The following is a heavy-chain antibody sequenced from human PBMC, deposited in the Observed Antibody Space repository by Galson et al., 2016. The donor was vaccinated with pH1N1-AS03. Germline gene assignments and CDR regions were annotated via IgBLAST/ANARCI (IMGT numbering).Heavy chain of an antibody. CDR3: ARLDSSTRYNFDY. V-gene: IGHV4-34*01. CDR1: GGSFSGYY. D-gene: IGHD6-13*01. Sequence: ETLSLTCDVYGGSFSGYYWSWIRQPPGKGLEWIAEIHHTGITNYNPSLKSRVTISLDTSNNQFSLKMTSVTAADTAVYYCARLDSSTRYNFDYWGQGTLVTVSS. J-gene: IGHJ4*02. CDR2: IHHTGIT.